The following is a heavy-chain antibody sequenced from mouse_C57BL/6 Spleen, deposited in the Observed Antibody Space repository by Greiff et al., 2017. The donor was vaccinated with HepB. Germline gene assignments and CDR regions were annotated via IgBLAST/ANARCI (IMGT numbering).Heavy chain of an antibody. Sequence: EVQRVESGGGLVKPGGSLKLSCAASGFTFSDYGMHWVRQAPEKGLEWVAYISSGSSTIYYADTVKGRFTISRDNAKNTLFLQMTSLRSEDTAMYYCARPLYGSSSWFAYWGQGTLVTVSA. V-gene: IGHV5-17*01. J-gene: IGHJ3*01. D-gene: IGHD1-1*01. CDR2: ISSGSSTI. CDR3: ARPLYGSSSWFAY. CDR1: GFTFSDYG.